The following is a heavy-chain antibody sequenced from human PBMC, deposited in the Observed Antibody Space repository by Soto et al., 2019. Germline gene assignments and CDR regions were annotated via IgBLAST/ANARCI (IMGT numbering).Heavy chain of an antibody. CDR2: ISYDGSNK. V-gene: IGHV3-30*18. Sequence: QVQLVESGGGVVQPGRSLRLSCAASGFTFSSYGMHWVRQAPGKGLEWVAVISYDGSNKYYADAVKGRLTISRDNSKNTLYLHMNSLRAEDTAVYYCAKPYYDFWSGYWRYFDIWGQGTMVTVSS. CDR3: AKPYYDFWSGYWRYFDI. J-gene: IGHJ3*02. CDR1: GFTFSSYG. D-gene: IGHD3-3*01.